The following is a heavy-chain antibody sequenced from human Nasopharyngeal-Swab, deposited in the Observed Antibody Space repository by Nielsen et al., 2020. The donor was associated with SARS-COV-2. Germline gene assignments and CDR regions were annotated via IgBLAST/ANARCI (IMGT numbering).Heavy chain of an antibody. J-gene: IGHJ4*02. CDR1: GFTFTSYS. D-gene: IGHD3-9*01. V-gene: IGHV3-21*01. CDR2: ISSTSDYI. Sequence: GGSLRLSCAASGFTFTSYSMNWVSQATGKGLAWVSSISSTSDYIYYADSVKGRFTISRDNARNSLHLQMHSLRAEDTAVYYCVRDGYFDWSFGYWGQGTLVTVSS. CDR3: VRDGYFDWSFGY.